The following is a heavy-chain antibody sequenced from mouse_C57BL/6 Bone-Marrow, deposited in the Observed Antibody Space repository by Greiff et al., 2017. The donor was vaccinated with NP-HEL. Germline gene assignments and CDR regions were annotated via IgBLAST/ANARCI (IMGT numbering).Heavy chain of an antibody. Sequence: QVQLQQSGPELVKPGASVKISCKASGYSFTSYYIHWVKQRPGQGLEWIGWIYPGSGNTKYNEKFKGKATLTADTSSSTAYMQLSSLTSEDSAVYYCAKTGYGSSYEDYAMDYWGQGTSVTVSS. V-gene: IGHV1-66*01. D-gene: IGHD1-1*01. CDR1: GYSFTSYY. CDR3: AKTGYGSSYEDYAMDY. J-gene: IGHJ4*01. CDR2: IYPGSGNT.